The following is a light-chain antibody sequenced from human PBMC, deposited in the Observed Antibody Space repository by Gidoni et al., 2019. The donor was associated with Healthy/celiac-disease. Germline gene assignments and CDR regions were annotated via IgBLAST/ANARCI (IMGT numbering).Light chain of an antibody. CDR1: SSNIGAGYD. CDR3: QSYDSSLSAVV. J-gene: IGLJ2*01. Sequence: QSVLTQPPSVSGAPGQRVTISCTGSSSNIGAGYDVHWYQQLPGTAPKLLIYGNSNRPSGAPDRCSGSKSGTSASLAITVLQAEDEADYYCQSYDSSLSAVVFGGGTKLTVL. CDR2: GNS. V-gene: IGLV1-40*01.